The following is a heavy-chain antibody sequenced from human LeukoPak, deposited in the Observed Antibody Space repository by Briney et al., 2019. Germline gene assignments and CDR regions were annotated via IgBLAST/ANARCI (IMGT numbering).Heavy chain of an antibody. D-gene: IGHD6-13*01. V-gene: IGHV1-69*13. Sequence: SVKVSCKASGGTFSSYAISWVRQAPGQGLEWMGGIIPIFGTANYAQKFQGRVTITADESTSTAYMELSSLRSEDTAVYYCARLGMRQQHPWSGSSYYYYYMDVWGKGTTVTVSS. CDR1: GGTFSSYA. CDR2: IIPIFGTA. J-gene: IGHJ6*03. CDR3: ARLGMRQQHPWSGSSYYYYYMDV.